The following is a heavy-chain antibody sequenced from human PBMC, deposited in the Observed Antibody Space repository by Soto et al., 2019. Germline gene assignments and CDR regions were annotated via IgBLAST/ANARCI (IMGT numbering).Heavy chain of an antibody. CDR2: ISYDGSNK. CDR1: GFTFSSYG. D-gene: IGHD3-16*02. Sequence: QVQLVESGGGVVQPGRSLRLSCAASGFTFSSYGMHWVRQAPGKGLEWVAVISYDGSNKYYADSVKGRFTISRDNSKNTLYLQMNSLRAEDTDVYYCAKRVGYDYIWGSYRQSGHFDYWGQGTLVTVSS. V-gene: IGHV3-30*18. CDR3: AKRVGYDYIWGSYRQSGHFDY. J-gene: IGHJ4*02.